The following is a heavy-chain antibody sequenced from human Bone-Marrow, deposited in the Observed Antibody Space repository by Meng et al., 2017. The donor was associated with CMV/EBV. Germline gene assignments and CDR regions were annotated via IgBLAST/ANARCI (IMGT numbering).Heavy chain of an antibody. CDR3: ASEHKGGYSSGWYPDY. Sequence: ASVKVSCKASGYTFTGYYMHWVRQAPGQGLEWMGWINPNSGGTNYAQKFQGRATMTRDTSISTAYMELSRLRSDDTAVYYCASEHKGGYSSGWYPDYWGQGTLVTVSS. CDR2: INPNSGGT. V-gene: IGHV1-2*02. J-gene: IGHJ4*02. CDR1: GYTFTGYY. D-gene: IGHD6-19*01.